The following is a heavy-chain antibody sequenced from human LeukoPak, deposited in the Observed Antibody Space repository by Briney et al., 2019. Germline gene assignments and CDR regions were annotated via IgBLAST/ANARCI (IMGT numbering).Heavy chain of an antibody. V-gene: IGHV3-23*01. CDR2: ITASGGNT. CDR3: AKGNRYNYGRYYFDY. CDR1: GFTFSSYA. J-gene: IGHJ4*02. Sequence: GGSLRLSCAASGFTFSSYAMGWVRQAPGKGLEWVSAITASGGNTYYADSVKGRFTISRDNSKNTLYLQVNSLRAEDTAVYYCAKGNRYNYGRYYFDYWGQGTLVTVSS. D-gene: IGHD5-18*01.